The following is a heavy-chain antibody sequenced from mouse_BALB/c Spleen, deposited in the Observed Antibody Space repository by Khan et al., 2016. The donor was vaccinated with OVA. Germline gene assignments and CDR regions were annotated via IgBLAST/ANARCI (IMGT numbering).Heavy chain of an antibody. CDR3: TRLGITTWFAY. CDR1: GYSFTTFY. D-gene: IGHD4-1*01. Sequence: EVQLQESGPELMKPGTSVKISCKASGYSFTTFYMHWVKQSHGKSLEWVGYIDPFNGGTNYNQKFKGKATLTVDKSSSTAYMHLNSLTSEDSTVYFCTRLGITTWFAYWGQGTLVSVSA. V-gene: IGHV1S135*01. J-gene: IGHJ3*01. CDR2: IDPFNGGT.